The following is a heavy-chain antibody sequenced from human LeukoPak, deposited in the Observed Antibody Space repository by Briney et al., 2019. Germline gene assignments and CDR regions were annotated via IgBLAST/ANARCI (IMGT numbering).Heavy chain of an antibody. J-gene: IGHJ4*02. V-gene: IGHV3-23*01. CDR1: GFTFSSYT. Sequence: GGSLRLSCAASGFTFSSYTVNWVRQAPGKGLEWVSTISGSVDNTYYADSVKGRFTISRGNSKNTLYLQMNSLRVEDTAVYYCAASRTKRFYYWGQGTLVTVSS. CDR3: AASRTKRFYY. CDR2: ISGSVDNT.